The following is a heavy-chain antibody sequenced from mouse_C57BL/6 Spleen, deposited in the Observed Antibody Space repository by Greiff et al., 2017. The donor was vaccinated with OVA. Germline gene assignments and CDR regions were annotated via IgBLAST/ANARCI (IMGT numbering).Heavy chain of an antibody. V-gene: IGHV5-16*01. CDR3: ARVNYGSSPGWFAY. Sequence: EVKLVESEGGLVQPGSSMKLSCTASGFTFSDYYMAWVRQVPEKGLEWVANINYDGSSTYYLDSLKSRFIISRDNAKNILYLQMSSLKSEDTATYYCARVNYGSSPGWFAYWGQGTLVTVSA. CDR1: GFTFSDYY. CDR2: INYDGSST. D-gene: IGHD1-1*01. J-gene: IGHJ3*01.